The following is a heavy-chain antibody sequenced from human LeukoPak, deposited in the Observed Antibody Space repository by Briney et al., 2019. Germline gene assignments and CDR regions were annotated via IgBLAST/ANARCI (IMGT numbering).Heavy chain of an antibody. CDR3: ARHEKLGQFDY. CDR1: SGSISSYY. Sequence: SETLSLTCTVSSGSISSYYWSWIRQPPGKGLEWIGYVYYSGSANYNPSLKSRVTISVETSKNQFSLKLSSVTAADTAVYYCARHEKLGQFDYWGQGTLVTVSS. V-gene: IGHV4-59*08. J-gene: IGHJ4*02. D-gene: IGHD3-10*01. CDR2: VYYSGSA.